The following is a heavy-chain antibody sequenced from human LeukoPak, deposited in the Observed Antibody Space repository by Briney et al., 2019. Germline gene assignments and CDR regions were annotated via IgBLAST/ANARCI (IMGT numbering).Heavy chain of an antibody. CDR3: ASDSPYSSGWYYFDY. D-gene: IGHD6-19*01. V-gene: IGHV3-7*04. Sequence: GGSLRLSCLASGFPFTNYWMSWVRQTAGKGLEWVANIKQDGSEKYYVDSVKGRFTISRDNAKKSLHLQMNSLRAEDTAVYYCASDSPYSSGWYYFDYWGQGTLVTVSS. CDR2: IKQDGSEK. CDR1: GFPFTNYW. J-gene: IGHJ4*02.